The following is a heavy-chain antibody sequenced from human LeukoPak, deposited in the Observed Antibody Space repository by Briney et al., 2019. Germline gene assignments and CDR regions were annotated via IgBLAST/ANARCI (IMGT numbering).Heavy chain of an antibody. CDR2: IYYSGST. D-gene: IGHD4-17*01. CDR3: ARGYYGDYHAFDI. CDR1: GGSISSYY. J-gene: IGHJ3*02. Sequence: SETLSLTCTVSGGSISSYYWSWIRQPPGKGLEWIGYIYYSGSTNYNPSLKSRVTISVDTSKNQSSLKLSSVTAADTAVYYCARGYYGDYHAFDIWGQGTMVTVSS. V-gene: IGHV4-59*01.